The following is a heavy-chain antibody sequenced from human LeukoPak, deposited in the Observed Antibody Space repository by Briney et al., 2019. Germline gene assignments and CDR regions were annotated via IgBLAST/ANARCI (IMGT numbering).Heavy chain of an antibody. CDR3: ARSGGPGTYHQLRYNWFDP. J-gene: IGHJ5*02. CDR1: GFTFNSYS. Sequence: GSLRLSCAASGFTFNSYSMNWVRQAPGKGLEWLSSITTISHYIYYAGAVRGRFTISRDNAKNSLYLQMNSLRGEDTAVYYCARSGGPGTYHQLRYNWFDPWGQGTLVTVSS. CDR2: ITTISHYI. D-gene: IGHD3-10*01. V-gene: IGHV3-21*01.